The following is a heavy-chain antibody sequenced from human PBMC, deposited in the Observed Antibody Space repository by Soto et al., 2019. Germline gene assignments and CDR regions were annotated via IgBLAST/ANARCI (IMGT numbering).Heavy chain of an antibody. D-gene: IGHD5-12*01. V-gene: IGHV1-69*13. Sequence: SVKVSCKASGGTFSSFGVSWVRQAPGQGLEWMGGIIPVFGRPNYAQRFRGRLTITADEPTNTSYMELIDLTSEDTAVYYCAREASGYDFWGQGTQVTVSS. CDR3: AREASGYDF. CDR2: IIPVFGRP. J-gene: IGHJ1*01. CDR1: GGTFSSFG.